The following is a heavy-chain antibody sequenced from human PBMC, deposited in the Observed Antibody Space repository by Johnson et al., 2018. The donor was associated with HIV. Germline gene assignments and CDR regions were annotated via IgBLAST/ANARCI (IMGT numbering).Heavy chain of an antibody. V-gene: IGHV3-30*03. Sequence: QVQLVESGGGVVQPGRSLRLSCAASGFTFSSYGMHWVRQAPGKGLEWVAVISYDGSNKYYADSVKGRFTISRDNSKNTLYLQMNSLKTEDTAVYYCTTVDSSGYHNDAFDIWGQGTRVTVSS. CDR1: GFTFSSYG. CDR3: TTVDSSGYHNDAFDI. CDR2: ISYDGSNK. J-gene: IGHJ3*02. D-gene: IGHD3-22*01.